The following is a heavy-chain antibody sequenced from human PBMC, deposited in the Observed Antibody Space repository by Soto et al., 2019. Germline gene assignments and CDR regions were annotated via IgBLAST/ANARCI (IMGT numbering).Heavy chain of an antibody. Sequence: QVQLLQSGAEVKKPGSSVKVACEASGGTFSGHAISWVRQAPGQGPEWMGGVITLFGTTQHAQNFQDRLTINPDNHTSAAYMDLSSLRFEDKVIYYNARGFNCGYRFDSGGQGTLVTV. D-gene: IGHD5-12*01. CDR3: ARGFNCGYRFDS. CDR2: VITLFGTT. CDR1: GGTFSGHA. J-gene: IGHJ1*01. V-gene: IGHV1-69*06.